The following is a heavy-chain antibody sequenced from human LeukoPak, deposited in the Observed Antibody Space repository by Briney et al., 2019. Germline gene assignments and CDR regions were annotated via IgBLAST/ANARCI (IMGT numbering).Heavy chain of an antibody. V-gene: IGHV4-59*01. J-gene: IGHJ5*02. CDR1: GGSISSYY. D-gene: IGHD7-27*01. Sequence: PSETLSLTCTVSGGSISSYYWSWIRQPPGKGLEWIGYIYYSGSTNYNPSLKSRVTISVDTSKNQFSLKLSSVTAADTAVYYYARVLLGWFDPWGQGTLVTVSS. CDR3: ARVLLGWFDP. CDR2: IYYSGST.